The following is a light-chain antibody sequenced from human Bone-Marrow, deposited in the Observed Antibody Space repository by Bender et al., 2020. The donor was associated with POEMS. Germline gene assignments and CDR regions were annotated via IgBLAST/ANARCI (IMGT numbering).Light chain of an antibody. CDR1: SSNIGNHG. J-gene: IGLJ3*02. CDR3: SAWDDSLSGWV. CDR2: YDD. V-gene: IGLV1-36*01. Sequence: QSVVTQPPSESGTPGQRVTISCSGSSSNIGNHGVNWYQQLPGEAPKLLIYYDDLLTPGVSDRFSASKSGTSASLAISELQSEDEALYYCSAWDDSLSGWVFGGGTKLTVL.